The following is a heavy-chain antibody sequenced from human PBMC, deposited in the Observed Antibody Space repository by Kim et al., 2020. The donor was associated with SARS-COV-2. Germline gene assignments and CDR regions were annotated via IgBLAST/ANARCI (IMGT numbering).Heavy chain of an antibody. J-gene: IGHJ4*02. CDR1: GGTFSSYA. CDR3: ARGNSDGSGSYLDY. CDR2: IIPIFGTA. V-gene: IGHV1-69*13. D-gene: IGHD3-10*01. Sequence: SVKVSCKASGGTFSSYAISWVRQAPGQGLEWMGGIIPIFGTANYAQKFQGRVTITADESTSTAYMELSSLRSEDTAVYYCARGNSDGSGSYLDYWGQGTLVTVSS.